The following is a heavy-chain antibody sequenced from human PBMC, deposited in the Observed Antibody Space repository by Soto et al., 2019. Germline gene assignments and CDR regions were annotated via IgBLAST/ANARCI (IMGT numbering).Heavy chain of an antibody. V-gene: IGHV3-23*01. Sequence: EVQLLESGGGLVQPGGSLRLSCAASGFTFSSYAMNWDRQAPGKGLEWVSVISGSGGSTYYADSVKGRFTISRDNSKNTLYLQMNSLRAEDTAVYYCARRGPGTYFDYWGQGTLVTVSS. J-gene: IGHJ4*02. CDR3: ARRGPGTYFDY. CDR2: ISGSGGST. D-gene: IGHD6-13*01. CDR1: GFTFSSYA.